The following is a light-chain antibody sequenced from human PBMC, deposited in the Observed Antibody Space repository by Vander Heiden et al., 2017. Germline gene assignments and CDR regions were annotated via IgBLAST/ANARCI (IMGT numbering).Light chain of an antibody. CDR2: AAS. CDR3: RQSDSTLHT. Sequence: DIHMTHSPSSLSASVGDRVTITCRASQSISSYLNRYQQKPGKAPKLLIYAASSCLSGVPSTFSGSGSGTDFTLTIIRLQPADFATYYCRQSDSTLHTFGQGTKLEIK. J-gene: IGKJ2*01. V-gene: IGKV1-39*01. CDR1: QSISSY.